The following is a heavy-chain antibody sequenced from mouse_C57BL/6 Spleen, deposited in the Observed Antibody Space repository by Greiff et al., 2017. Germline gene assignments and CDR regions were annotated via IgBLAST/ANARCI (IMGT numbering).Heavy chain of an antibody. Sequence: VQLQQPGAELVRPGTSVKLSCKASGYTFTSYWMHWVKQRPGQGLEWIGVIDPSDSYTNYNQKFKGKATLTVDTSSSTAYMQLSSLTSEDSAVYYCARGGNWDPFDYWGQGTTLTVSS. J-gene: IGHJ2*01. CDR3: ARGGNWDPFDY. D-gene: IGHD4-1*01. CDR2: IDPSDSYT. V-gene: IGHV1-59*01. CDR1: GYTFTSYW.